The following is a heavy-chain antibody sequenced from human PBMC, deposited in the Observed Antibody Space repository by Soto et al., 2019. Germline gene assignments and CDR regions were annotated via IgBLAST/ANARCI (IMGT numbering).Heavy chain of an antibody. CDR3: VRDNNWAAY. Sequence: QTLSLTWAISGDSLYGNSAALNCIRQSPSRGLEWLGRTYYRSKWYNDYAVSVKSRITINPDTSKKQFSLQLNSVTPEDKAVYYCVRDNNWAAYWGQGTLVTVSS. V-gene: IGHV6-1*01. CDR2: TYYRSKWYN. D-gene: IGHD1-20*01. J-gene: IGHJ4*02. CDR1: GDSLYGNSAA.